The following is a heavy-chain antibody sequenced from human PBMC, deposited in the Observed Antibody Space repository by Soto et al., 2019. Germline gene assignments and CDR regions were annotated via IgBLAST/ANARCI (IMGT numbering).Heavy chain of an antibody. CDR2: INHSGTT. D-gene: IGHD1-1*01. V-gene: IGHV4-4*01. Sequence: QVQLQESGPGLVKSSGTLSLTCAVSSGSISSSSWYSWVRQPPGKGLEWIGEINHSGTTYCNPALESRLSISLDAPRNQFSLRLSSVTAADTAVYCCAGQGDRSYTWTDWGQGTLVTVSS. CDR1: SGSISSSSW. CDR3: AGQGDRSYTWTD. J-gene: IGHJ4*02.